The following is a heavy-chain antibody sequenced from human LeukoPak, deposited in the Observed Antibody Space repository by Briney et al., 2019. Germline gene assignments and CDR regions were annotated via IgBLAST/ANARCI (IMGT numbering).Heavy chain of an antibody. V-gene: IGHV3-33*05. CDR1: GFTFSSYG. CDR2: ISYDGSNK. J-gene: IGHJ4*02. Sequence: PGGSLRLSCAASGFTFSSYGMHWVRQAPGKGLEWVAVISYDGSNKYYADSVKGRFTISRDNSKNTLYLQMNSLRAEDTAVYYCAKDLADYWGQGTLVTVSS. CDR3: AKDLADY.